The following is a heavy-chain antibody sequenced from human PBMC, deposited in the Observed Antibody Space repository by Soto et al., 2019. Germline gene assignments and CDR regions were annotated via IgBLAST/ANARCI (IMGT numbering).Heavy chain of an antibody. CDR2: IYYSGST. D-gene: IGHD1-26*01. Sequence: LSLTCTVSGGSISSSSYYWGWIRQPPGKGLEWIGSIYYSGSTYYNPSLKSRVTISVDTSKNQFSLKLSSVTAADTAVYYCATLGATYDYWGQGTLVTVSS. CDR3: ATLGATYDY. CDR1: GGSISSSSYY. J-gene: IGHJ4*02. V-gene: IGHV4-39*01.